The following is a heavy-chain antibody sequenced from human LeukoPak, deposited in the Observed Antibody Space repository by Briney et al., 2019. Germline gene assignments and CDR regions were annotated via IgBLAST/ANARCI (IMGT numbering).Heavy chain of an antibody. J-gene: IGHJ4*02. V-gene: IGHV4-34*01. CDR2: INHSGST. Sequence: SETLSLTCAVYGGSFSGYYWSWIRQPPGKGLEWIGEINHSGSTNYNPSLKSRVTISVDTSKNQFSLKLSSVTAADTAVYYCAGRTYYYDSSGSPYYFDYWGQGTPVTVSS. CDR3: AGRTYYYDSSGSPYYFDY. D-gene: IGHD3-22*01. CDR1: GGSFSGYY.